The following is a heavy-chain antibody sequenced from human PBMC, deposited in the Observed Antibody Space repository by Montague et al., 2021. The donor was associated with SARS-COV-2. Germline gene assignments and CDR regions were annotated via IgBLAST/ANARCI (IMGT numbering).Heavy chain of an antibody. CDR2: ISYDATTY. D-gene: IGHD1-26*01. Sequence: SLRLSCAVSGFTFGSYPMHWVRQAPGKGLEWLAVISYDATTYYHADSVRGRFSISRDDSQSTLYLQMHSLRAEDTAIYYCARDNVRGSPDYLDYWGQGTLVTVSS. J-gene: IGHJ4*02. V-gene: IGHV3-30*04. CDR1: GFTFGSYP. CDR3: ARDNVRGSPDYLDY.